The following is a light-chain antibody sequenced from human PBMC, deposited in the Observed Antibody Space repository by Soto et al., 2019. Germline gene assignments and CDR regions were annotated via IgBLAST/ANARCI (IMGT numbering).Light chain of an antibody. Sequence: QSALTQPASVSGSPGQSITISCTGTSSDVGGYNYVSWYQQHPGKAPKLMIYDVSNRPSGVSNRFSGSKSANTASLTISGLQTEEEADYYCSSYTSSFTVLFGGGTKVTVL. CDR3: SSYTSSFTVL. CDR2: DVS. J-gene: IGLJ2*01. CDR1: SSDVGGYNY. V-gene: IGLV2-14*01.